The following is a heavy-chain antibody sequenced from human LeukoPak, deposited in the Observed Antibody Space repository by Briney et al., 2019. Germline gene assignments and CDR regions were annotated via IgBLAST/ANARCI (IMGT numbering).Heavy chain of an antibody. J-gene: IGHJ6*02. D-gene: IGHD1-7*01. CDR1: GFTFSSYA. V-gene: IGHV3-23*01. Sequence: GGSLRLSCAASGFTFSSYAMSWVRQAPGKGLEWVSAISGSGGSTYYADSVKGRFTISRHNSKNTLYLQMNSLRAEDTAVYYCARVPTTKSYYYYYYGMDVWGQGTTVTVSS. CDR2: ISGSGGST. CDR3: ARVPTTKSYYYYYYGMDV.